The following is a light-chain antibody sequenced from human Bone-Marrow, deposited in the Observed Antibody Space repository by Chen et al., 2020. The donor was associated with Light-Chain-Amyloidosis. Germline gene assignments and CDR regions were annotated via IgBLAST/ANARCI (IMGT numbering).Light chain of an antibody. Sequence: DIQMTQSPSTLSASVGDRVTITCRASQSISSWLAWYQQKPGKAPKLLIYDASSLESGVPSRFSGSGSGNEFTLTISSLQPDDFATYYCQEYNSYSVTFGQGTKVEIK. CDR2: DAS. CDR3: QEYNSYSVT. J-gene: IGKJ1*01. CDR1: QSISSW. V-gene: IGKV1-5*01.